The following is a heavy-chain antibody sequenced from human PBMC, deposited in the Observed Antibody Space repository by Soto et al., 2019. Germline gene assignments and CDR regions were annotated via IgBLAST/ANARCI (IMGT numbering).Heavy chain of an antibody. CDR2: INPSGGST. CDR3: ARDPKQNHIVGATTPSDY. CDR1: GYTFTSYY. Sequence: GASVKVSCKASGYTFTSYYMHWVRQAPGQGLEWMGIINPSGGSTSYAQKFQGRVTMTRDTSTSTVYMELSSLRSEDTAVYYCARDPKQNHIVGATTPSDYWGQGTLVTVSS. D-gene: IGHD1-26*01. J-gene: IGHJ4*02. V-gene: IGHV1-46*01.